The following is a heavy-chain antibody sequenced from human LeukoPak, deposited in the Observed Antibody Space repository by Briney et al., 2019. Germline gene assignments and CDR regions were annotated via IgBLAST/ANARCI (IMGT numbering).Heavy chain of an antibody. CDR2: INYSGST. D-gene: IGHD1-1*01. Sequence: SETLSLTCTGSGGSISNYYWSWIRQPPGRGLEWIGYINYSGSTNYNPSLKNRVTISVDTSKNQFSLKVTSVTAADTAVYYCARLNGGYWGQGTLVTVSS. J-gene: IGHJ4*02. CDR1: GGSISNYY. V-gene: IGHV4-59*08. CDR3: ARLNGGY.